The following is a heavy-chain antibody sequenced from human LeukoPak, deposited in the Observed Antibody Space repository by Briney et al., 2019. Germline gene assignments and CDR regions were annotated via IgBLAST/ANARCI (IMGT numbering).Heavy chain of an antibody. D-gene: IGHD2-15*01. J-gene: IGHJ4*02. CDR3: FLGYCGGGGCYSYDY. Sequence: SGGSLRLSCAASGFTFSSYWMHWVRQAPGKGLVWVSRINRDGSSTNYADSVKGRFTISRDSARNTLYLQMNSLRAEDTAVYYCFLGYCGGGGCYSYDYWGQGTLVTVSS. CDR1: GFTFSSYW. CDR2: INRDGSST. V-gene: IGHV3-74*01.